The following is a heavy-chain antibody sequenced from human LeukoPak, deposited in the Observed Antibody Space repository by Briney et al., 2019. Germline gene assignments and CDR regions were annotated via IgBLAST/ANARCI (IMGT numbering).Heavy chain of an antibody. V-gene: IGHV3-21*01. J-gene: IGHJ4*02. CDR1: GFTFSSYS. CDR3: AREYSYGYFGTLDY. D-gene: IGHD5-18*01. CDR2: ISSSSSYI. Sequence: PGGSLRLSCAASGFTFSSYSMNWVRQAPGKGLEWVSSISSSSSYIYYADSVKGRFTISRDNAKNSPYLQMNSLRAEDTAVYYCAREYSYGYFGTLDYWGQGTLVTVSS.